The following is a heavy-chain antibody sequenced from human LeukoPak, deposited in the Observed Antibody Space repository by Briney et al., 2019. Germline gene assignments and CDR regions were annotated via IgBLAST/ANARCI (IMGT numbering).Heavy chain of an antibody. CDR1: GFTFSSYA. CDR3: ARTPMRANGVWSYYYYYGMDV. CDR2: ISHDGSNK. V-gene: IGHV3-30-3*01. D-gene: IGHD2-8*01. Sequence: GGSLRLSCAASGFTFSSYAMHWVRQAPGKGLEWAAVISHDGSNKYSADSVEGRFTISRDNSKNTLYLQMNSLRAEDTAVYYCARTPMRANGVWSYYYYYGMDVWGQGTTVTVSS. J-gene: IGHJ6*02.